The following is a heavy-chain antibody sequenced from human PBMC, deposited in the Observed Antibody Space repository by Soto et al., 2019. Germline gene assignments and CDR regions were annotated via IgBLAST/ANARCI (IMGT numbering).Heavy chain of an antibody. CDR2: ISYDGSNK. CDR1: GFTFSSYG. Sequence: ESGGGVVQPGRSLRLSCAASGFTFSSYGMHWVRQAPGKGLEWVAVISYDGSNKYYADSVKGRFTISRDNSKNTLYLQMNSLRAEDTAVYYCAKPRDPLRYYYMDVWGKGTTVTVSS. J-gene: IGHJ6*03. CDR3: AKPRDPLRYYYMDV. V-gene: IGHV3-30*18.